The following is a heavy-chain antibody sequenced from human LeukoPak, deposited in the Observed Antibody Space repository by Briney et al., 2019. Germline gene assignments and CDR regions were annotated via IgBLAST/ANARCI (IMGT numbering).Heavy chain of an antibody. CDR3: ARGGPNYQDTSGYYHPCDY. CDR2: INPNSGVT. J-gene: IGHJ4*02. D-gene: IGHD3-22*01. V-gene: IGHV1-2*02. Sequence: ASVKVSCKASGYXFTGHYIHWVRQAPGQGLEWMGWINPNSGVTNYAQKFQGRVTMTRDTSITTAYMELSSLRSDDTAVYHCARGGPNYQDTSGYYHPCDYWGQGTLVTVSS. CDR1: GYXFTGHY.